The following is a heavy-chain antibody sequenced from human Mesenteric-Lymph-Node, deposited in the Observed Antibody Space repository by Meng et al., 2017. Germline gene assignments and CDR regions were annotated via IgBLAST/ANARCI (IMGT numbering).Heavy chain of an antibody. CDR3: ASGRKMGDWFDP. Sequence: SVKVSCKASGGTFSSYAISWVRQAPGQGLEWMGGIIPIFGTANYAQKFQGRVTITADKSTSTAYMELSSLRSEDTAVYYCASGRKMGDWFDPWGQGTLVTVSS. D-gene: IGHD3-16*01. V-gene: IGHV1-69*06. CDR1: GGTFSSYA. CDR2: IIPIFGTA. J-gene: IGHJ5*02.